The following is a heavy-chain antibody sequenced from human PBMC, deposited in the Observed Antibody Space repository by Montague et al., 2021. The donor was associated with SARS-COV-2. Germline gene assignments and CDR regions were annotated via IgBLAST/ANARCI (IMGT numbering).Heavy chain of an antibody. CDR2: IYPPDSDS. J-gene: IGHJ6*02. V-gene: IGHV5-51*01. CDR3: VTSPYGPHVAGVDV. D-gene: IGHD3-10*01. CDR1: QTIFSSYW. Sequence: QSGAEVKKPGESLKISCKASQTIFSSYWIGWVRQMLGKGLEWMGIIYPPDSDSRQSPSLQGQVTISVDTSISTAYLHWNSLKASDTAMYYCVTSPYGPHVAGVDVWGHGTTVIVSS.